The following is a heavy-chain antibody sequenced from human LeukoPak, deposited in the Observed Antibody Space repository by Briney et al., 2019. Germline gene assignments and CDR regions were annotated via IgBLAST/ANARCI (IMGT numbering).Heavy chain of an antibody. CDR1: GYTFTSYG. D-gene: IGHD3-3*01. Sequence: GASVKVSCKASGYTFTSYGISWVRQAPGQGLEWMGWISAYNGNTNYAQKLQRRVTMNTDTSTSTAYMELRSLRSDDTAVYYCARDTNAGYDFWSGYYNEQNWFDPWGQGTLVTVSS. V-gene: IGHV1-18*01. J-gene: IGHJ5*02. CDR2: ISAYNGNT. CDR3: ARDTNAGYDFWSGYYNEQNWFDP.